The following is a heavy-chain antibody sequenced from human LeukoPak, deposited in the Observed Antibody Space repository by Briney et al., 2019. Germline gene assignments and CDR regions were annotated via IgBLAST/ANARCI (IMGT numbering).Heavy chain of an antibody. CDR1: GGSISSGDYY. D-gene: IGHD3-22*01. CDR3: AREGEHYYDSSGYTTDHYYFDY. J-gene: IGHJ4*02. CDR2: IYYSGST. Sequence: SQTLSLTCTVSGGSISSGDYYWSWIRQPPGKGLEWIGYIYYSGSTYYNPSLKSRVTISVDTSKNQFSLKLSSVTAADTAAYYCAREGEHYYDSSGYTTDHYYFDYWGQGTLVTVSS. V-gene: IGHV4-30-4*01.